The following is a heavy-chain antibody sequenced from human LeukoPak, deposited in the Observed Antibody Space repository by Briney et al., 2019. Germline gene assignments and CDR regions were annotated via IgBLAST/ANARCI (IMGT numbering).Heavy chain of an antibody. CDR3: ARGRPGLRFLEWLSGHYYYYYYMDV. CDR2: ISPYNGNT. CDR1: GYTFTNYY. V-gene: IGHV1-18*01. Sequence: ASVKVSCKASGYTFTNYYISWVRQAPGQGLEWMGWISPYNGNTDYAQKFQGRVTMTTDTFTSTAYMELRSLRSDDTAVYYCARGRPGLRFLEWLSGHYYYYYYMDVWGKGTTVTVSS. J-gene: IGHJ6*03. D-gene: IGHD3-3*01.